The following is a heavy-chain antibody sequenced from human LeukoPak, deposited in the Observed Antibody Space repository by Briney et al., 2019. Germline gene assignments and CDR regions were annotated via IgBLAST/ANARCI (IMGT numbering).Heavy chain of an antibody. J-gene: IGHJ4*02. CDR2: ISSSSSTT. Sequence: GGSLRLSCAASGFTFSSYSMNWVRQAPGKGLEWVSYISSSSSTTYYADSVKGRFTISRDNAKNSLYLQMNSLRAEDTAVYYCARGNAFDSYDSSGYYTDFDYWGQGTRVTVSS. D-gene: IGHD3-22*01. V-gene: IGHV3-48*01. CDR1: GFTFSSYS. CDR3: ARGNAFDSYDSSGYYTDFDY.